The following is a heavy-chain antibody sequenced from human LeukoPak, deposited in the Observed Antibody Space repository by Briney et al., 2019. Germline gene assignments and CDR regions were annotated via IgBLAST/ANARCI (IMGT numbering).Heavy chain of an antibody. CDR3: ARDQGYCSGGSCYFGGTFDY. V-gene: IGHV4-34*01. CDR2: INHSGST. J-gene: IGHJ4*02. D-gene: IGHD2-15*01. Sequence: PSETLSLTCAVYGGSFSGYYWSWIRQPPGKGLEWIGEINHSGSTNYNPSLKSRVTISVDTSKNQFSLKLSSVTAADTAVYYCARDQGYCSGGSCYFGGTFDYWGQGTLVTVSS. CDR1: GGSFSGYY.